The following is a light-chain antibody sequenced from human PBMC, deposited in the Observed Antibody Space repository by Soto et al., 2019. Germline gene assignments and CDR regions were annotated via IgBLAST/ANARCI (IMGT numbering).Light chain of an antibody. CDR2: LNRDGSH. Sequence: QSVLTQSPSASASLGASVKLTCTLSSGHSNYAIAWHQQQPEKGPRYLMKLNRDGSHSKGDGIPNRFSGSSSGAERYLTISSLQSEDEADCYCQTWGTGIVIFGGGTKVTVL. V-gene: IGLV4-69*01. CDR1: SGHSNYA. CDR3: QTWGTGIVI. J-gene: IGLJ2*01.